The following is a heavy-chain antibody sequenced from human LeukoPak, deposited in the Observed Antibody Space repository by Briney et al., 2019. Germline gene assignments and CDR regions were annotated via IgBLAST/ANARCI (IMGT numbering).Heavy chain of an antibody. V-gene: IGHV5-51*01. CDR2: IYAADSDT. D-gene: IGHD6-25*01. CDR1: GFSFTNSW. J-gene: IGHJ6*03. CDR3: ARHTGSATIYYYYLYMDV. Sequence: GESLKISCKGSGFSFTNSWIGWVRQMPGKGLEWMGVIYAADSDTRYSPSFQGQVTISVDKSTSTAYLQWGSLEASDTAIYYCARHTGSATIYYYYLYMDVWGTGTTVTVSS.